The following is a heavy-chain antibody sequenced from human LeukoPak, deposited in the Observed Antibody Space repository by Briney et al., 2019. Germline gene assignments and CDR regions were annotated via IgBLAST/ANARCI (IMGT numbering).Heavy chain of an antibody. V-gene: IGHV3-48*03. CDR2: ISGSGTTT. CDR3: ARGMGRIAAAGTFDY. CDR1: GFTFSSFP. Sequence: GGSLRLSCAASGFTFSSFPMNWVRQAPGKGPEWVSYISGSGTTTFYPDSVKGRFTISRDNAKNSLYLQMNSLRAEDTAVYYCARGMGRIAAAGTFDYWGQGTLVTVSS. J-gene: IGHJ4*02. D-gene: IGHD6-13*01.